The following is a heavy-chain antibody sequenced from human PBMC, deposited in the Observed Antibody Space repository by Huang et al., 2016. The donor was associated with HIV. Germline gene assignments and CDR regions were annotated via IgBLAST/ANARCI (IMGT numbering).Heavy chain of an antibody. J-gene: IGHJ4*02. CDR1: GVSVTRSPWY. Sequence: QESGPGLVKPSETLSLTCTVSGVSVTRSPWYWVWVRQAPGKGLEGIASINYDGSTYYKSSLKSRLTTSLDTAKNQFSLKLTSVTAADTAVYFCARDIAIFGEPLDSWGQGTAVTVSS. V-gene: IGHV4-39*01. CDR2: INYDGST. D-gene: IGHD3-3*01. CDR3: ARDIAIFGEPLDS.